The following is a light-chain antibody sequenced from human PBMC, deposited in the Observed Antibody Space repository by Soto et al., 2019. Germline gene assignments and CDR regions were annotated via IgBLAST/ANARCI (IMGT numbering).Light chain of an antibody. J-gene: IGLJ2*01. CDR3: QSYDSSLSGPYVV. V-gene: IGLV1-40*01. CDR1: SSNIGAGYD. Sequence: QPVLTQPPSVSGAPGQRVTISCTGSSSNIGAGYDVHWYQQLPGTAPKLLIYGNSTRPSGVPDRFSGSKSGTSASLAITGLQAEDEADYYCQSYDSSLSGPYVVFGGGTKLTVL. CDR2: GNS.